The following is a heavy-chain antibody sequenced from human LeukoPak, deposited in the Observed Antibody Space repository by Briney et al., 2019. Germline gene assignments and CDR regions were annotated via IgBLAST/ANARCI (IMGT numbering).Heavy chain of an antibody. Sequence: SETLSLTCTVSGGSISSYYWSWIRQPPGKGLEWIGYIYYSGSTNYNPSLKSRVTISVDTSKNQFSLKLSSVTAADTAVYYCARSHSSSWPHYYYYMDAWGKGTTVTISS. J-gene: IGHJ6*03. CDR3: ARSHSSSWPHYYYYMDA. CDR1: GGSISSYY. CDR2: IYYSGST. D-gene: IGHD6-13*01. V-gene: IGHV4-59*01.